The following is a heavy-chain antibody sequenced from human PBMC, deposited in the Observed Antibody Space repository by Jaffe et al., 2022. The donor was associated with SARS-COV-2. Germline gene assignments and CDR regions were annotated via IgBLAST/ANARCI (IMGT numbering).Heavy chain of an antibody. Sequence: QEQLAQSGAEVKEPGASVKVSCTASGYTFASYFMHWVRQAPGQGLEWMGIINPRGGRTTYAQKFQGRVTMTRDTSTSTVYMELSSLRSEDTAVYYCARADSRGLENWFDPWGQGTLVTVSS. V-gene: IGHV1-46*01. CDR3: ARADSRGLENWFDP. CDR2: INPRGGRT. J-gene: IGHJ5*02. D-gene: IGHD3-22*01. CDR1: GYTFASYF.